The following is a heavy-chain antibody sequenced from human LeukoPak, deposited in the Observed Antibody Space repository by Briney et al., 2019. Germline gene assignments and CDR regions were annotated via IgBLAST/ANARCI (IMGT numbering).Heavy chain of an antibody. CDR3: AKDRVSNWNPLGN. CDR2: IYSGGST. J-gene: IGHJ4*02. V-gene: IGHV3-53*01. CDR1: GLTVSSNY. D-gene: IGHD1-20*01. Sequence: GGSLRLSCAVSGLTVSSNYMSWVRQAPGKGLEWVSAIYSGGSTFYADSVKGRFTISRDNSKNTLYLQMNSLRAEDTAVYYCAKDRVSNWNPLGNWGQGTLVTVSS.